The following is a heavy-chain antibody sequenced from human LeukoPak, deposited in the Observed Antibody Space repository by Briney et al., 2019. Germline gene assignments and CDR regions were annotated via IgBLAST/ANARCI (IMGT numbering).Heavy chain of an antibody. J-gene: IGHJ3*02. CDR3: ARAYDFWSGHYTGSFDI. CDR2: IYYSGST. D-gene: IGHD3-3*01. CDR1: GVSISSGGYY. Sequence: SETLSLTCTVSGVSISSGGYYWRWIRQHPGKGLEWIGYIYYSGSTYYNPSLKSRVTISVDTSKNQFSLKLSSVTAADTAVYYCARAYDFWSGHYTGSFDIWGQGTMVTVSS. V-gene: IGHV4-31*03.